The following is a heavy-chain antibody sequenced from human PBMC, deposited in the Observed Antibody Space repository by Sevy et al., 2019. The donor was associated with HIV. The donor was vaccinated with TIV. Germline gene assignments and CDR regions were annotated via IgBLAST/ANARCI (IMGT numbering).Heavy chain of an antibody. CDR1: GFIFGDYG. J-gene: IGHJ4*02. Sequence: GGSLRLSCTASGFIFGDYGMSWVRQAPGKGLEWIAFFKSKIHGGTTENAASVKGRFTISSDDSKNIVYLKMSNLKTEDTAVYYCTRWSGSQSIFDYWGQGTLVTVSS. V-gene: IGHV3-49*04. D-gene: IGHD1-26*01. CDR2: FKSKIHGGTT. CDR3: TRWSGSQSIFDY.